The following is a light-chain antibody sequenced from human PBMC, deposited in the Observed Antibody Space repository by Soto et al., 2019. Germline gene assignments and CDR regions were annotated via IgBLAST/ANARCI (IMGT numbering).Light chain of an antibody. CDR3: QQYGSSPGT. Sequence: IVLTHSPATLSLSPCERATLSFSASQSVSSSYLAWYQQKPGLAPRLLIYDASSRATGIPDRFSGSGSGTDFTLTISRLEPEDFAVYYCQQYGSSPGTFGQGTKVDIK. CDR2: DAS. V-gene: IGKV3D-20*01. J-gene: IGKJ1*01. CDR1: QSVSSSY.